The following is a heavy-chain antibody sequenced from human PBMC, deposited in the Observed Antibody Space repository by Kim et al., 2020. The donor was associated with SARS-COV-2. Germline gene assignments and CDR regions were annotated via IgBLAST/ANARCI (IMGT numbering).Heavy chain of an antibody. Sequence: GGSLRLSCAASGFTFSSYAMSWVRQAPGKGLEWVSTIRSCGISTYFADSVKGRFTISRDNSKNTLYLQMTSLRAEDTAVYYCAKDLARDAYNRLDYWGQGTPVTVSS. D-gene: IGHD1-1*01. CDR1: GFTFSSYA. J-gene: IGHJ4*02. CDR3: AKDLARDAYNRLDY. CDR2: IRSCGIST. V-gene: IGHV3-23*01.